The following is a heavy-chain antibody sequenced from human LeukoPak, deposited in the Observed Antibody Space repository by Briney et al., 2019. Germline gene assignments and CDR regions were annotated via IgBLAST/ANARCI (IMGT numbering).Heavy chain of an antibody. CDR2: ISSSSSYI. J-gene: IGHJ4*02. Sequence: GGSLRLSCAASGFTFSSYSMTWVRQAPGKGPEWVSSISSSSSYIYYADSVKGRFTISRDNAKNSLYLQMNSLRAEDTAVYYCARVYSSSSLGLRYWGQGTLVTVSS. D-gene: IGHD6-6*01. CDR3: ARVYSSSSLGLRY. V-gene: IGHV3-21*01. CDR1: GFTFSSYS.